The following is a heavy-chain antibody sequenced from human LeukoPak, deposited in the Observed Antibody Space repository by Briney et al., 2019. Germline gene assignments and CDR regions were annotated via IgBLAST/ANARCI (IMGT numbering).Heavy chain of an antibody. V-gene: IGHV3-11*04. Sequence: GGSLRLSCAASGFTFSDYYMGWIRQAPGKGLEWVSYITSNGKSVYYAASVKGRFTISRDNAKNSLYLQVSSLTAEDTAVYYCARAGVDTSGYYYQGFDYWGQGTLVTVSS. CDR1: GFTFSDYY. CDR2: ITSNGKSV. J-gene: IGHJ4*02. CDR3: ARAGVDTSGYYYQGFDY. D-gene: IGHD3-3*01.